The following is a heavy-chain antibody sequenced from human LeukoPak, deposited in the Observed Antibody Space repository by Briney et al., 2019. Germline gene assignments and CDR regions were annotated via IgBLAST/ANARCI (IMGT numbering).Heavy chain of an antibody. D-gene: IGHD3-10*01. CDR3: ARARGSYGSGSYFLAAFDI. CDR2: IYYSGST. V-gene: IGHV4-59*01. CDR1: GGSISSYY. J-gene: IGHJ3*02. Sequence: ETLSLTCTVSGGSISSYYWSWIRQPPGKGREWIGYIYYSGSTNYNPSLKSRVTISVDTSKNQFSLKLSSVTAADTAVYCCARARGSYGSGSYFLAAFDIWGQGTMVTVSS.